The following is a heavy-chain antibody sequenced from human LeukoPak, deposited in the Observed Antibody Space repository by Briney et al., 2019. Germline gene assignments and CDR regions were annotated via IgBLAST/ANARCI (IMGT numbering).Heavy chain of an antibody. J-gene: IGHJ4*02. CDR2: IRYDGSNK. Sequence: PGGSLRLSCAASGFTFSSYGMHWVRQAPGKGLEWVAFIRYDGSNKYYADSVKGRFTISRDNAKNSLYLQMNSLRAEDTAVYYCARDGVAATFADYWGQGTLVTVSS. CDR3: ARDGVAATFADY. CDR1: GFTFSSYG. V-gene: IGHV3-30*02. D-gene: IGHD6-13*01.